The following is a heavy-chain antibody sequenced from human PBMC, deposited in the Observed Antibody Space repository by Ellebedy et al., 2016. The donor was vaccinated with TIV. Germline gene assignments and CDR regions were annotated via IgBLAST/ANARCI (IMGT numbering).Heavy chain of an antibody. CDR3: ARLADGYYNSYYYYGMDV. CDR2: IYPGDSDT. CDR1: GYSFTSYW. Sequence: GESLKISXKGSGYSFTSYWIGWVRQMPGKGLEWMGIIYPGDSDTRYSPSFQGQVTISADKSISTAYLQWSSLKASDTAMYYCARLADGYYNSYYYYGMDVWGQGTTVTVSS. V-gene: IGHV5-51*01. J-gene: IGHJ6*02. D-gene: IGHD5-18*01.